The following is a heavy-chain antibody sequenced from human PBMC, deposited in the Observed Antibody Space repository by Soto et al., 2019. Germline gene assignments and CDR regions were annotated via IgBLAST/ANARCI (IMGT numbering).Heavy chain of an antibody. D-gene: IGHD6-19*01. V-gene: IGHV4-61*01. Sequence: SATLSLTCTVSGGSVSSGSYYWSWIRQPPGKGLEWIGYIYYSGSTNYNPSLKSRVTISVDTSKNQFSLKLSSVTAADTAVYYCARGREQWLVPFDYWGQGTLVTVS. CDR1: GGSVSSGSYY. CDR2: IYYSGST. CDR3: ARGREQWLVPFDY. J-gene: IGHJ4*02.